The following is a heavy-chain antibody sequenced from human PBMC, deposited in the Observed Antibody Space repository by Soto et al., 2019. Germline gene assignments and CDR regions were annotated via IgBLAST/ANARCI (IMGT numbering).Heavy chain of an antibody. J-gene: IGHJ6*02. CDR1: GGSISSYY. V-gene: IGHV4-59*01. D-gene: IGHD3-22*01. CDR3: ARSPDSSGYYPRWYYYGMDV. CDR2: IYYSGST. Sequence: SATLSLTCTVSGGSISSYYWSWIQQPPGKGLEWIGYIYYSGSTNYNPSLKSRVTISVDTSKNQFSLKLSSVTAADTAVYYCARSPDSSGYYPRWYYYGMDVWGQGTTVTVS.